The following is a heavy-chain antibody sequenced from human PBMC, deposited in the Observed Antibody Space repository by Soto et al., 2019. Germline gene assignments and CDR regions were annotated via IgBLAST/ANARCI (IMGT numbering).Heavy chain of an antibody. V-gene: IGHV3-33*01. CDR2: ISYDGSNN. CDR3: ARDIARTGTTPMDY. J-gene: IGHJ4*02. CDR1: GFFFSTYG. Sequence: GGSLRLSCAASGFFFSTYGMHWVRQAPGKGLEWVAGISYDGSNNYYVDSVKGRFTISRDNSKNTLYLQMNSPRGDDTALYYCARDIARTGTTPMDYWGQGTLVTVSS. D-gene: IGHD1-1*01.